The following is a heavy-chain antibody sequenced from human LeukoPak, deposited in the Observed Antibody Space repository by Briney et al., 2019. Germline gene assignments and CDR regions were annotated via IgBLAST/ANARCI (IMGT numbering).Heavy chain of an antibody. CDR3: AKLVAVAGRNY. J-gene: IGHJ4*02. CDR2: ISGRDDST. Sequence: GGSLRLSCASSGFTFSSYFMHWVRQAPGKGLEWVSAISGRDDSTYYADSVKGRFTFSRDNSKNTLYLQMNSLRAEDTAVYYCAKLVAVAGRNYWGQGTLVTVSS. CDR1: GFTFSSYF. V-gene: IGHV3-23*01. D-gene: IGHD6-19*01.